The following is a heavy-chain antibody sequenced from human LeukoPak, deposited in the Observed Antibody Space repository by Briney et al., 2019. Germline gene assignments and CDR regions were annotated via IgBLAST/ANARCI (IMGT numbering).Heavy chain of an antibody. CDR3: ARDQYDHVWGSYRPYFDS. Sequence: ASVKVSCQASGYTFTSYGVSWVRQAPGQGLEWMGSISPYTGNTKYAERLQGRVIMTTDTSTRTAYMELRSLRSDDTAVFYCARDQYDHVWGSYRPYFDSWGQGTLVTVSS. CDR1: GYTFTSYG. V-gene: IGHV1-18*04. D-gene: IGHD3-16*02. J-gene: IGHJ4*02. CDR2: ISPYTGNT.